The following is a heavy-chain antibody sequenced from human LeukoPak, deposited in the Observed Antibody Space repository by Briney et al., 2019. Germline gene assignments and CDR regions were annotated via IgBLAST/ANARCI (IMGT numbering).Heavy chain of an antibody. V-gene: IGHV1-18*01. J-gene: IGHJ4*02. CDR1: GYTFTSYG. CDR2: ISAYNGNT. D-gene: IGHD3-22*01. CDR3: ARPAGRDYYDSSGYVLY. Sequence: ASVKVSCKASGYTFTSYGISWVRQAPGQGLEWMEWISAYNGNTNYAQKLQGRVTMTTDTSTSTAYMELRSLRLDDTAVYYCARPAGRDYYDSSGYVLYWGQGTRVTVSS.